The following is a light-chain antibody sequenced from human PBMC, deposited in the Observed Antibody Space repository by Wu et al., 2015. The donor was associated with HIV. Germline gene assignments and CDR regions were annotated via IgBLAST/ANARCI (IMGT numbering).Light chain of an antibody. CDR3: QQYSNHSPA. V-gene: IGKV3-20*01. J-gene: IGKJ1*01. CDR1: QSVSSSY. CDR2: GAS. Sequence: SCRASQSVSSSYLAWYQQKPGQAPRLLIYGASSRATGIPDRFSGSGYGTEFTLTISSLQPDDFATYYCQQYSNHSPAFGQGTKVEI.